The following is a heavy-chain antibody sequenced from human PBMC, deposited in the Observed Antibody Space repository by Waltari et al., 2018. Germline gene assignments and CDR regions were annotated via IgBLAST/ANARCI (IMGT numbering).Heavy chain of an antibody. CDR3: ARGVSGSYWNLDY. V-gene: IGHV3-30-3*01. J-gene: IGHJ4*02. CDR1: GFTFSSYA. D-gene: IGHD1-26*01. Sequence: QVQLVESGGGVVQPGRSLRLSCAASGFTFSSYAMHWVRQAPGKGREGVGGISDDGSNKYSADSVKGRFTISGDKSTNTLYLQMNSLRAEDTAVYYCARGVSGSYWNLDYWGQGTLVTVSS. CDR2: ISDDGSNK.